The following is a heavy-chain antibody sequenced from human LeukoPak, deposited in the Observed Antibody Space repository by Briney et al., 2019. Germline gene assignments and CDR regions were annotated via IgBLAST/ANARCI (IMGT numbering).Heavy chain of an antibody. Sequence: PSETLSLTCGISGGSVGDYYWSWIRQTPGEGLEWIGEINQSGSPKYNPSLKSRVAIFVDTSSNQLSLNVASVTAADTAVYYCVRGLVEQLVRRQIYYYMDVWGKGTTVIVSS. CDR1: GGSVGDYY. CDR3: VRGLVEQLVRRQIYYYMDV. CDR2: INQSGSP. J-gene: IGHJ6*03. D-gene: IGHD6-6*01. V-gene: IGHV4-34*01.